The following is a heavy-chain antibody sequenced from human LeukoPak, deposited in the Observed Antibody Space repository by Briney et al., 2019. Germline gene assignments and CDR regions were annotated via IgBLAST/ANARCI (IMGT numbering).Heavy chain of an antibody. V-gene: IGHV3-23*01. Sequence: GGSLRLSCAASGFNFNGYAMSWVRQAPGKGLKWVATITASGGTKFYADSVKGRFTISRDNSKNTLYLQMNSLRAEDTALYYCAKDYCGTYFRGADYWGQGTLVTVSS. D-gene: IGHD1-26*01. CDR1: GFNFNGYA. CDR3: AKDYCGTYFRGADY. J-gene: IGHJ4*02. CDR2: ITASGGTK.